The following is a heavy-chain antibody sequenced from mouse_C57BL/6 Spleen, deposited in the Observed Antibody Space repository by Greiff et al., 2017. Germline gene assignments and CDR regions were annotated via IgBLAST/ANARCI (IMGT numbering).Heavy chain of an antibody. CDR3: AREGIYYGNDGFAY. Sequence: QVQLQQPGAELVRPGSSVKLSCKASGYTFTSYWMPWVKQRPIQGLEWIGNIDPSDSETHYNQKFTDQATLTVDKSSSTAYMQLSSLTSEDSAVYYCAREGIYYGNDGFAYWGQGTLVTVSA. CDR1: GYTFTSYW. D-gene: IGHD2-2*01. J-gene: IGHJ3*01. CDR2: IDPSDSET. V-gene: IGHV1-52*01.